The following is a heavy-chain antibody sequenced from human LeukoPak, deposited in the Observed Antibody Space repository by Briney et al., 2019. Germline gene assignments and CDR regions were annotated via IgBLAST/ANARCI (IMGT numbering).Heavy chain of an antibody. D-gene: IGHD6-13*01. Sequence: PGGSWSPSCGASGFPFGSPAMSWVGRPPGRGLGWVSLIYSGGSTYYADSVKGRFTISRDNSKNTLYLQMNSLRAEDTAVYYCAKRIAAAGKAVDYWGQGTLVTVSS. CDR3: AKRIAAAGKAVDY. CDR2: IYSGGST. CDR1: GFPFGSPA. V-gene: IGHV3-23*03. J-gene: IGHJ4*02.